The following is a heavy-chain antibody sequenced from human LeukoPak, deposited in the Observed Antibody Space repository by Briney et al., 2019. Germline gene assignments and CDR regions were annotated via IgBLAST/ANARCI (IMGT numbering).Heavy chain of an antibody. CDR2: IKQDGGEK. CDR1: GITFSRYW. Sequence: GSLRLSCVDSGITFSRYWMSWVRQAPGKGLEWVANIKQDGGEKYYVDSVKGRFTISRDNAKNSLYLQMNSLKVEDTAVYYCARDGRPLDYWGQGTLVTVSS. CDR3: ARDGRPLDY. V-gene: IGHV3-7*03. J-gene: IGHJ4*02.